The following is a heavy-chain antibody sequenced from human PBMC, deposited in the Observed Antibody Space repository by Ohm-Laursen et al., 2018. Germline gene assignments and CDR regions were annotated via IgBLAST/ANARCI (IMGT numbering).Heavy chain of an antibody. D-gene: IGHD6-19*01. Sequence: SETLSLTCTVNGESSSGYFWNWIRQPPGKGLEWIGEINQSGSTKHNPSLKRRVTLSADSSNSQFSLKLRSVTAADTAVYYCARDRMAVAGNYYYYGLDVWGQGTTVTVSS. V-gene: IGHV4-34*01. J-gene: IGHJ6*02. CDR2: INQSGST. CDR3: ARDRMAVAGNYYYYGLDV. CDR1: GESSSGYF.